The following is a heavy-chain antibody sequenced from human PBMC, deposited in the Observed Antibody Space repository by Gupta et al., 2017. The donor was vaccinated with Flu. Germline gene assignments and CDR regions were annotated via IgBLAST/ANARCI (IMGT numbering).Heavy chain of an antibody. CDR1: GFTFSSYW. D-gene: IGHD3-22*01. CDR2: INSDGSST. CDR3: AMIPYYHDSNGYGKGFDY. J-gene: IGHJ4*02. V-gene: IGHV3-74*01. Sequence: EVQLVESGGGLVQPGGSLRLSCAASGFTFSSYWMHWVRQAPGKGLVWVSRINSDGSSTSYADSVKGRFTISRDNAKNTLYLQMNSLRAEDTAVYYCAMIPYYHDSNGYGKGFDYWGQGTLVTVSS.